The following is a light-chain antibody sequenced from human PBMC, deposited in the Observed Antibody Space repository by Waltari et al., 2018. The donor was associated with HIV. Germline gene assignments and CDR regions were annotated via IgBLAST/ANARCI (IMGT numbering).Light chain of an antibody. CDR3: QQYYRTPLT. J-gene: IGKJ4*01. Sequence: DFLMTQSPASLAVPLGERATINCKPSRTLLYPSNNKNSLAWYKHEPGQPPKVLLYWASTGPSGVPDRFSGSGSGTNFNLTINKLQAEDVATYYGQQYYRTPLTFGGGTKV. CDR1: RTLLYPSNNKNS. CDR2: WAS. V-gene: IGKV4-1*01.